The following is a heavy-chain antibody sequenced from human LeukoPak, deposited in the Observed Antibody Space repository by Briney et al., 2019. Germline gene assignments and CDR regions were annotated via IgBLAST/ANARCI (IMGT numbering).Heavy chain of an antibody. Sequence: GGSLRLSCAASGFIVSNNYMNWVRQAPGKGLEWVSIIYSGGGTYYADSVKGRFTISRDNSKNTLYLQMNSLRADDTAVYYCARDRVSYYYDSSGYQTLAYFDYWGQGTLVTVSS. V-gene: IGHV3-53*01. J-gene: IGHJ4*02. CDR2: IYSGGGT. CDR1: GFIVSNNY. D-gene: IGHD3-22*01. CDR3: ARDRVSYYYDSSGYQTLAYFDY.